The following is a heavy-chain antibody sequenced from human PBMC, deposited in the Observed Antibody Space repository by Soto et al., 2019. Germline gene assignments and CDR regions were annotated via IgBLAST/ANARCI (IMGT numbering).Heavy chain of an antibody. Sequence: GGSLRLSCAASGFTFSSYWMSWVRQAPGKGLEWVANIKQDGSEKYYVDSVKGRFTISRDNAKNSLYLQMNSLRAEDTAVYYCARDHPGDCSGGSCYFKRTQQNNWFDPWGQGTLVTVSS. D-gene: IGHD2-15*01. CDR3: ARDHPGDCSGGSCYFKRTQQNNWFDP. CDR1: GFTFSSYW. V-gene: IGHV3-7*01. CDR2: IKQDGSEK. J-gene: IGHJ5*02.